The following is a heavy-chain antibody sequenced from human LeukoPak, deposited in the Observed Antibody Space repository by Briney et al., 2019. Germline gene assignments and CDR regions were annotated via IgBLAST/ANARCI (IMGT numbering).Heavy chain of an antibody. J-gene: IGHJ6*04. D-gene: IGHD6-19*01. CDR3: ARDPRAYSGGWYDYYYYGTDV. CDR1: GFTFSSYS. Sequence: PGGSLRLSCAASGFTFSSYSMNWVRQAPGKGLEWVSSISSSSSYIYYADSVKGRFTISRDNAKNSLYLQMNSLRAEDTAVYYCARDPRAYSGGWYDYYYYGTDVWGKGTTVTVSS. CDR2: ISSSSSYI. V-gene: IGHV3-21*01.